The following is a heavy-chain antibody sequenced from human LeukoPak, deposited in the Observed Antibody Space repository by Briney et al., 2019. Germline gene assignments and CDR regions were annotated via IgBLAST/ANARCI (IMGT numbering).Heavy chain of an antibody. CDR3: ARSYSGYDYLDY. J-gene: IGHJ4*02. CDR1: GYSFPSYW. Sequence: GESLKISCKGAGYSFPSYWITWVRQMPGKGLEWMGRIDPSDSYTNYSPSFQGHVTISADKSISTAYLQWSSLKASDTAMYYCARSYSGYDYLDYWGQGTLVTVSS. CDR2: IDPSDSYT. V-gene: IGHV5-10-1*01. D-gene: IGHD5-12*01.